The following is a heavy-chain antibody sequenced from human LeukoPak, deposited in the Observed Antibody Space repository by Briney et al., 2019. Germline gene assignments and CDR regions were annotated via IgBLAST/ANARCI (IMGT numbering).Heavy chain of an antibody. J-gene: IGHJ4*02. CDR3: ARGRITIFGVVIPHFDN. D-gene: IGHD3-3*01. CDR2: IDNSGNT. V-gene: IGHV4-61*01. CDR1: GYSISSGYY. Sequence: SETLSLTCAVSGYSISSGYYWSWIRQPPGKGLEWIGYIDNSGNTNSNPSLKSRVTMSVDTSKNQFSLKLSSVIAADTAVYYCARGRITIFGVVIPHFDNWGQGTLVTVSS.